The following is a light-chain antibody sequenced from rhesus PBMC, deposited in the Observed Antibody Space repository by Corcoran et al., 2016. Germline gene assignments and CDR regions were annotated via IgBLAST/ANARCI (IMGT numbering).Light chain of an antibody. Sequence: DVVLTQSPVSLTITPGQLASISCSSTQSLVHSNGNTYLHWYQQKPGQPPRRRIYQVSNRDSGVPDRFSGSGTGTDFTRKIGRVETEDFGVYYCGQSTHIPLTFGGGTKVEIK. CDR1: QSLVHSNGNTY. V-gene: IGKV2-65*01. J-gene: IGKJ4*01. CDR2: QVS. CDR3: GQSTHIPLT.